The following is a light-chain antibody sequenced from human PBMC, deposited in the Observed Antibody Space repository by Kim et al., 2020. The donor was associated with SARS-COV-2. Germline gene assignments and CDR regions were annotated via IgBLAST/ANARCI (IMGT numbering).Light chain of an antibody. J-gene: IGKJ1*01. CDR2: AAS. CDR1: QGISND. V-gene: IGKV1-27*01. CDR3: QKYNSAPWT. Sequence: ASVGDRVNIPCRASQGISNDLAWYQQKPGKAPKLQIYAASALQSGVPSRFSGSGSGTDFTLTITRLQPEDVATYYCQKYNSAPWTFGQGTKVDIK.